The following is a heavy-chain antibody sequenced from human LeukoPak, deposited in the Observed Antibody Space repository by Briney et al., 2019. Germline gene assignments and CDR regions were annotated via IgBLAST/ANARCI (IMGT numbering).Heavy chain of an antibody. Sequence: KASETLSLTCTVSGGSISSGGYSWSWIRQPPGKGLEWIGYIYHSGSTYYNPSLKSRVTISVDRSKNQFSLKLSSVTAADTAVYYCARCHDSSGTLEYWGQGTLVTVSS. J-gene: IGHJ4*02. D-gene: IGHD3-22*01. CDR1: GGSISSGGYS. CDR3: ARCHDSSGTLEY. CDR2: IYHSGST. V-gene: IGHV4-30-2*01.